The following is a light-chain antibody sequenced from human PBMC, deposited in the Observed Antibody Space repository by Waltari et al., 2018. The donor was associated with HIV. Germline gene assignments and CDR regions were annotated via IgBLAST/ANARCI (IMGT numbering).Light chain of an antibody. CDR3: QQSYSTPPT. V-gene: IGKV1-39*01. CDR2: AAS. CDR1: QSIRSY. J-gene: IGKJ1*01. Sequence: DIQMTQSPSSLSASVGDRVTITCRASQSIRSYLNWYQQKPGKAPNLLIYAASTLQSGVPSRFSGSGSGPDFTLTISSLQPEDFATYYCQQSYSTPPTFGQGTKVEIK.